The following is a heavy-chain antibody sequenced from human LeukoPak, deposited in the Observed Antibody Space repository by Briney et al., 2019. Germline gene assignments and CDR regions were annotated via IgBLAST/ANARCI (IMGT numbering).Heavy chain of an antibody. D-gene: IGHD4-17*01. CDR1: GGSFSGYY. CDR2: INHSGSA. J-gene: IGHJ4*02. CDR3: ARGQGTVTTH. V-gene: IGHV4-34*01. Sequence: SETLSLTCAVSGGSFSGYYWTWIRQPPGKGLEWIGEINHSGSANYNPSLKSRVTISLDTSKNQFSVKLSSVTAADTAVYYCARGQGTVTTHWGQGTLVTVSS.